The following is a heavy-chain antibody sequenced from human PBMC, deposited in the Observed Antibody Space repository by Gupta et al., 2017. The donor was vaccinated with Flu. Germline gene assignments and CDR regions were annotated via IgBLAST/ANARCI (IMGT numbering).Heavy chain of an antibody. J-gene: IGHJ5*02. Sequence: EVQLVESGGGLVQPGRSLRLSCAASGFTFDDYALHWVRQAPGKGLEWVSGISWNSGSIGYANSVKGRVTISRDNAKNSLYLQMNSLRAEDTALYYCAKDPFPGGRQLWPAFDPWGQGTLVTVSS. CDR2: ISWNSGSI. V-gene: IGHV3-9*01. D-gene: IGHD5-18*01. CDR3: AKDPFPGGRQLWPAFDP. CDR1: GFTFDDYA.